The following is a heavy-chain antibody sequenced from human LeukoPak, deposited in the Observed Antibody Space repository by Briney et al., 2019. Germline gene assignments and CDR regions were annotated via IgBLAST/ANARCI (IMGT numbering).Heavy chain of an antibody. J-gene: IGHJ4*02. CDR3: ARAGYSGYDSSFPGTSDFDY. V-gene: IGHV1-69*04. Sequence: ASVKVSCKASGGTFSSYAISWVRQAPGQGLEWMGRIIPILGIANYAQKFQGRVTITADKSTSTAYMELSSLRSEDTAVYYCARAGYSGYDSSFPGTSDFDYWGQGTLVTVSS. CDR1: GGTFSSYA. CDR2: IIPILGIA. D-gene: IGHD5-12*01.